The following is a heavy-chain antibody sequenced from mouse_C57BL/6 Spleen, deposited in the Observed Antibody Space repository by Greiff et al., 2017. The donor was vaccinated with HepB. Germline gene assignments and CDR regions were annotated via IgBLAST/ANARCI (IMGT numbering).Heavy chain of an antibody. CDR3: ARKGIYYDYDEESCAMDY. CDR2: IYPYNGVS. Sequence: EVQLQQSGPELVKPGASVKISCKASGYSFTGYYMHWVKQSHGNILEWIGYIYPYNGVSSYNQKFKGKATLTVDKSSSTAYMELRSLTSEDSAVYYCARKGIYYDYDEESCAMDYWGQGTSVTVSS. CDR1: GYSFTGYY. V-gene: IGHV1-31*01. J-gene: IGHJ4*01. D-gene: IGHD2-4*01.